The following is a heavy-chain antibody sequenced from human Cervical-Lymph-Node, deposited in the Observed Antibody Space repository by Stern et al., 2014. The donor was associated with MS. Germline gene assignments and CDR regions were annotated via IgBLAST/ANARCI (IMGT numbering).Heavy chain of an antibody. CDR1: GGTFSNYA. D-gene: IGHD3-22*01. CDR2: TNPLFGTT. V-gene: IGHV1-69*01. J-gene: IGHJ4*02. Sequence: VQLVESGAEVKKPGASVTVSCKASGGTFSNYAITWFRQAPGLGLEWMGDTNPLFGTTNYAQKFQGRVTMTAHESTATAYMELSGLRSEDTAVYYCAGDRHSSGFDHWGQGTLVTVSS. CDR3: AGDRHSSGFDH.